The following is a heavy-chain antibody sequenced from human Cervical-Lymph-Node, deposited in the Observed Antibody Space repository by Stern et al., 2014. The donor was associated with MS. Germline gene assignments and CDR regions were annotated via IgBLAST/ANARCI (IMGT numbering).Heavy chain of an antibody. J-gene: IGHJ4*02. Sequence: QLVQSGPGLVKPSQTLSLTCTVSGGSISSGGYYWSWIRQHPGKGLEWIGDIHHSGNTYYNPSLKSRLTISVDTSKNQFSLKLSPVTAADTAVYYCARDSGALTTVTTGSIDYWGQGTLVTVSS. CDR1: GGSISSGGYY. CDR2: IHHSGNT. D-gene: IGHD4-17*01. CDR3: ARDSGALTTVTTGSIDY. V-gene: IGHV4-31*03.